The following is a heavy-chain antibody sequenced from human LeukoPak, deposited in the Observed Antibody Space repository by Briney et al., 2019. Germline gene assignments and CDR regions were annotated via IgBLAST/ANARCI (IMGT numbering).Heavy chain of an antibody. J-gene: IGHJ4*02. D-gene: IGHD3-22*01. CDR1: GFTFGSYG. CDR2: ISHDGSNK. V-gene: IGHV3-30*18. CDR3: AKDYYDSGGYYYGTN. Sequence: GGSLRLSCAASGFTFGSYGIHWVRQAPGKGLEWVALISHDGSNKYYADSVKGRFTISRDNSKNTLYLQMNSLRAEDTAVYHCAKDYYDSGGYYYGTNWGQGTLVTVSS.